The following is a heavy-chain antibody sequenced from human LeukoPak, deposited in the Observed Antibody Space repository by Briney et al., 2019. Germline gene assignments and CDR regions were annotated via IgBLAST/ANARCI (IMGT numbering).Heavy chain of an antibody. Sequence: ASVKVSCKASGGTFSSYAISWVRQAPGQGLEWMGRIIPILGIANYAQKFQGRVTITADKSTSTAYMELSSLRSEDTAVYYCARDPLTYVQGWFDPWGQGTLVTVSS. J-gene: IGHJ5*02. CDR1: GGTFSSYA. CDR3: ARDPLTYVQGWFDP. D-gene: IGHD3-16*01. CDR2: IIPILGIA. V-gene: IGHV1-69*04.